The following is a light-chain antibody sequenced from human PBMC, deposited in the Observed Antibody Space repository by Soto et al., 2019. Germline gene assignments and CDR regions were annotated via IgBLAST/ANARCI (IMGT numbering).Light chain of an antibody. CDR2: EVT. J-gene: IGLJ3*02. Sequence: QSALTQPASVSGSPGQSITIFCTGTSSDVGAYKFVSWYRHHPGRAPQVMIYEVTNRPSGVSSRFSGSKSGNTDSLTISGLQPEDEGDYYCSSYSSTSTPWVFGGGTKVTVL. CDR1: SSDVGAYKF. V-gene: IGLV2-14*01. CDR3: SSYSSTSTPWV.